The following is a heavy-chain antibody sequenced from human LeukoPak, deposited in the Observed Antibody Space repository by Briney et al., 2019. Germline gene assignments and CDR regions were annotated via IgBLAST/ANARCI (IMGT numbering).Heavy chain of an antibody. V-gene: IGHV3-48*03. Sequence: KPGGPLRLSCAASGFTFSSYEMNWVRQAPGKGLEWVSYISSSSSNIYYADSVKGRFTISRNNAKNSLYLQMNSLRAEDTAVYYCASRGWGGSYYFDYWGQGTLVTVSS. D-gene: IGHD1-26*01. CDR2: ISSSSSNI. CDR3: ASRGWGGSYYFDY. J-gene: IGHJ4*02. CDR1: GFTFSSYE.